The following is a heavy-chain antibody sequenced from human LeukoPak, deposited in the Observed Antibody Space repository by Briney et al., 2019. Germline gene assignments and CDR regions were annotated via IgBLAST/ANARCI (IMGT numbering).Heavy chain of an antibody. Sequence: SSETLSLTCAVYGGSFSGYYWSWIRQPPGKGLEWIGEINHSGSTNYNPSLKSRVTISVDTSKNQFSLKLSSVTAADTAVYYCARDGYYGSGSYFDWFDPWGQGTLVTVSS. CDR3: ARDGYYGSGSYFDWFDP. CDR1: GGSFSGYY. D-gene: IGHD3-10*01. CDR2: INHSGST. V-gene: IGHV4-34*01. J-gene: IGHJ5*02.